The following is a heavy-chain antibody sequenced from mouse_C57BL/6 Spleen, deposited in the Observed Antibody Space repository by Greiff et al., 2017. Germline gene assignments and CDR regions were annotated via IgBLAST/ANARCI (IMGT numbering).Heavy chain of an antibody. D-gene: IGHD2-3*01. CDR2: IYPRSGNT. CDR1: GYTFTSYG. Sequence: QVQLKQSGAELARPGASVKLSCKASGYTFTSYGISWVKQRPGQGLEWIGEIYPRSGNTYYNEKFKGKATLTADKSSSTAYVELRSLTSEDSAVYFCARGGYDGPYGAYWGQGTLVTVSA. V-gene: IGHV1-81*01. J-gene: IGHJ3*01. CDR3: ARGGYDGPYGAY.